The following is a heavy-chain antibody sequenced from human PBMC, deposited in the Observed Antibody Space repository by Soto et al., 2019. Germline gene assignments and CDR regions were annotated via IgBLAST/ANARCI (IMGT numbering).Heavy chain of an antibody. J-gene: IGHJ5*02. V-gene: IGHV1-46*03. CDR1: GYTFSSYY. CDR2: INPSDGTT. Sequence: GASVKVSFNASGYTFSSYYIPWVRQAPGQGLEWMGVINPSDGTTTHEGRFQGRLSMTRDMSTSTVYLELNSLISEDTAVYYCARDVAGWFDPWGQGTLVTVSS. CDR3: ARDVAGWFDP.